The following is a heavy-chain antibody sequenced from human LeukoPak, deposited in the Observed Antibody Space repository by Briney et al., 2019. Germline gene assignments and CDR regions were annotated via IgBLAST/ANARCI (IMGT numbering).Heavy chain of an antibody. J-gene: IGHJ4*02. CDR2: INHSGST. CDR1: GGSFSGYY. CDR3: ARGRYYFDY. Sequence: SETLSLTCAVYGGSFSGYYWSWIRQPPGKGLEWIGEINHSGSTNYNPSLKSRVTISVDTSKNQFSLKLSSVTAADTAVYYCARGRYYFDYWGQGTLVTVSS. V-gene: IGHV4-34*01.